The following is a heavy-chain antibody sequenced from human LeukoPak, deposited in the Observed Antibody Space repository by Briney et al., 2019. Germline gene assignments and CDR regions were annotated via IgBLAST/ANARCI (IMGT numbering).Heavy chain of an antibody. CDR1: GFTFSSYW. CDR2: IKQDGSEK. D-gene: IGHD3-10*01. J-gene: IGHJ5*02. CDR3: ARGPHYYGSGSYGNWFDP. V-gene: IGHV3-7*01. Sequence: GGSLRLSCAASGFTFSSYWMSWVRQAPGKVLEWVANIKQDGSEKYYVDSVKGRFTISRDNAKNSLYLQMNSLRAEDTAVYYCARGPHYYGSGSYGNWFDPWGQGTLVTVSS.